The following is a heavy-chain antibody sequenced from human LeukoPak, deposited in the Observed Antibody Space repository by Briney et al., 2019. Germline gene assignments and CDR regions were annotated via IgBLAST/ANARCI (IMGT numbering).Heavy chain of an antibody. J-gene: IGHJ4*02. CDR3: ATFPYYFDSSGSYYFDF. Sequence: GRSLRPSCAASGFTFSNYGMHSVRQAPGKGLEWVAFIRYDGTNKYYADSVTGRFTISRDKYKTTLYLQMKSLRAEDTDVFYCATFPYYFDSSGSYYFDFWGQGTLVTVSS. CDR1: GFTFSNYG. D-gene: IGHD3-22*01. V-gene: IGHV3-30*02. CDR2: IRYDGTNK.